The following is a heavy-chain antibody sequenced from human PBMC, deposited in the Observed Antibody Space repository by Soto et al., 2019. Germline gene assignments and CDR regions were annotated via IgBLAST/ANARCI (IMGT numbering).Heavy chain of an antibody. V-gene: IGHV1-69*13. D-gene: IGHD6-13*01. Sequence: ASVKVSCKASGGTFSSYAISWVRQAPGQGLEWMGGIIPIFGTASYAQKFQGRVTITADESTSTAYMELSSLRSEDTAVYYCARGLRQQLVQGWFDPWGQGTLVTVSS. CDR2: IIPIFGTA. CDR1: GGTFSSYA. J-gene: IGHJ5*02. CDR3: ARGLRQQLVQGWFDP.